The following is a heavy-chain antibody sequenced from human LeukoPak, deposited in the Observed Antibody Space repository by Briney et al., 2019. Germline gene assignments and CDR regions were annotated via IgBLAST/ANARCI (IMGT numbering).Heavy chain of an antibody. Sequence: GGSLRLSCAASGFTFSSYSMNWVRRAPGKGLEWVSYISSSSSTIYYADSVKGRFTISRDNAKNSLYLQMNSLRAEDTAVYYCARVRSYYDPAIDYWGQGTLVTVSS. CDR2: ISSSSSTI. CDR3: ARVRSYYDPAIDY. V-gene: IGHV3-48*01. D-gene: IGHD1-26*01. CDR1: GFTFSSYS. J-gene: IGHJ4*02.